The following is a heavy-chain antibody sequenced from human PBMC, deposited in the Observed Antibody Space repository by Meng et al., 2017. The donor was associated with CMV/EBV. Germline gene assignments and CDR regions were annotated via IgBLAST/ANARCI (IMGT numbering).Heavy chain of an antibody. V-gene: IGHV3-30*09. CDR1: GFTFSVYA. Sequence: GESLKISCTASGFTFSVYAIHWVRQAPGKGLEWVAVISYDGNNKYYADSVKALFAISRDNSKNTLYLQMNSLRVDDTAVYYCARRSAETSIDYWGQGTLVTVSS. D-gene: IGHD3-3*01. J-gene: IGHJ4*02. CDR3: ARRSAETSIDY. CDR2: ISYDGNNK.